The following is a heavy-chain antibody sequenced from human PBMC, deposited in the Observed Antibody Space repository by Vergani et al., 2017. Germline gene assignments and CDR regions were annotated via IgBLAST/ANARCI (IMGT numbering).Heavy chain of an antibody. Sequence: QLQLQESGPGLVKPSETLSLTCTVSGGSISSGGYYWSWIRQHPGKGLEWIGYIYYSGSTYYNPSLKSRVTISVDTSKNQFSLKLSSVTAADTAVYYCARDGMGATDSDYWGQGTLVTVSS. J-gene: IGHJ4*02. D-gene: IGHD1-26*01. CDR1: GGSISSGGYY. CDR3: ARDGMGATDSDY. CDR2: IYYSGST. V-gene: IGHV4-31*03.